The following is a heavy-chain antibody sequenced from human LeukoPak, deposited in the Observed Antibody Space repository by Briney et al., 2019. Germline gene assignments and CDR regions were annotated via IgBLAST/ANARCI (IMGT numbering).Heavy chain of an antibody. CDR1: GFTVSSNY. CDR2: ISWNSGSI. CDR3: AKGRGGSISIPFDY. Sequence: GGSLRLSCAASGFTVSSNYMSWVRQAPGKGLEWVSGISWNSGSIGYADSVKGRFTISRDNAKNSLYLQMNSLRAEDTALYYCAKGRGGSISIPFDYWGQGTLVTVSS. D-gene: IGHD2-15*01. J-gene: IGHJ4*02. V-gene: IGHV3-9*01.